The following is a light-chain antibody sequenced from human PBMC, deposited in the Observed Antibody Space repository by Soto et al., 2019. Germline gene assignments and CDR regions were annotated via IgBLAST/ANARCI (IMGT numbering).Light chain of an antibody. Sequence: EIVMTQSPATLSVSPGERATLSCRASQSVSSNLAWYQQKPGQAPRLLIYGASTRATGIPARFSGSGSGTEFTLTISSLQSEDFAVYYCQLYHNWPPVTFGQGTKVEIK. CDR3: QLYHNWPPVT. CDR1: QSVSSN. V-gene: IGKV3-15*01. J-gene: IGKJ1*01. CDR2: GAS.